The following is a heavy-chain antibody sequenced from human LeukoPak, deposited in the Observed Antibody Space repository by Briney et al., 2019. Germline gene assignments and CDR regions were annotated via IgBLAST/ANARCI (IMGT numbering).Heavy chain of an antibody. CDR2: IYYSGST. Sequence: SETLSLTCTVSGGSISSSGSYWGWIRQPPGKGLKWIGSIYYSGSTYYNPSLKSRVTISVDTSKNQFSLKLSSVTAADTAVYYCARDWGSYRPYYFDYWGQGTLVTVSS. D-gene: IGHD1-26*01. J-gene: IGHJ4*02. CDR1: GGSISSSGSY. CDR3: ARDWGSYRPYYFDY. V-gene: IGHV4-39*02.